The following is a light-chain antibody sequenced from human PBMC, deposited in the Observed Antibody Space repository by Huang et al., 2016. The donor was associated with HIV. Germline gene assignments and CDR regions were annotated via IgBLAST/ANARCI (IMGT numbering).Light chain of an antibody. J-gene: IGKJ1*01. CDR1: QSVATY. CDR3: QQRTNWSWT. V-gene: IGKV3-11*01. Sequence: DIVLTQSPATLSLSPGARATLSCRASQSVATYIAWYQQKPGQVPRLLIYDASNRATGIPARFSGSGSGTDFTLTISSLEPEDFAVYYCQQRTNWSWTFGQGTKVEIK. CDR2: DAS.